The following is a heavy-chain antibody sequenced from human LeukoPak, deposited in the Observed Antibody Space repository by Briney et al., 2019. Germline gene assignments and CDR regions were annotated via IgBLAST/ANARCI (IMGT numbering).Heavy chain of an antibody. CDR3: ARENPVYNWNYGGWFDP. CDR1: GGSISSSSYY. D-gene: IGHD1-7*01. CDR2: IYYSGST. J-gene: IGHJ5*02. V-gene: IGHV4-39*02. Sequence: PSETLSLTCTVPGGSISSSSYYWGWIRQPPGKGLEWIGSIYYSGSTYYNPSLKSRVTISVDTSKNQFSLKLSSVTAADTAVYYCARENPVYNWNYGGWFDPWGQGTLVTVSS.